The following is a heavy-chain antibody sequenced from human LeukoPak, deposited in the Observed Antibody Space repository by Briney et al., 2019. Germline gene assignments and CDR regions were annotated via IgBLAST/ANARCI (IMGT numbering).Heavy chain of an antibody. D-gene: IGHD6-13*01. CDR2: INKDGSNT. J-gene: IGHJ4*02. CDR3: AKARLRSSWFDY. V-gene: IGHV3-74*01. CDR1: GFTFSSHW. Sequence: GGSLRLSCAASGFTFSSHWMHWVRQVPGKGLVWVSRINKDGSNTFYADSVKGRFTISRDNAKNTLYLQMNSLGVEDTAVYYCAKARLRSSWFDYWGQGTLVTVSS.